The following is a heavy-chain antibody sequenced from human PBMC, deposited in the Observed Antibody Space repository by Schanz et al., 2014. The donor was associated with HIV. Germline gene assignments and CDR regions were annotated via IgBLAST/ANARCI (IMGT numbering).Heavy chain of an antibody. V-gene: IGHV3-30*18. CDR3: AKDQGDVSGTPFDY. CDR2: ISHDGGTE. CDR1: GFIFSNYG. Sequence: QVHLEESGGGVVQPGRSLRLSCAVSGFIFSNYGMHWVRQAPGKGLEWVAVISHDGGTENYGDFVKGRFTISRDIPKGMVYLQMNNLRVEDTAVYYCAKDQGDVSGTPFDYWGQGTLVTVSS. J-gene: IGHJ4*02. D-gene: IGHD1-20*01.